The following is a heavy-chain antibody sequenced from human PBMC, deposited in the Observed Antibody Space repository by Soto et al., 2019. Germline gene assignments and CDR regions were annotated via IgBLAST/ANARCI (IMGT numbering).Heavy chain of an antibody. CDR1: GVSISSSHW. CDR3: ARIAVVPSALDP. Sequence: SATLSLTCDVSGVSISSSHWWCWHRQPPGKGLEWIGEVYHSGSANYNPSLKSRVSMSVDKSKNQFSLRLTSVTAADTALYFCARIAVVPSALDPWGQGTLVTV. CDR2: VYHSGSA. V-gene: IGHV4-4*02. J-gene: IGHJ5*02. D-gene: IGHD2-2*01.